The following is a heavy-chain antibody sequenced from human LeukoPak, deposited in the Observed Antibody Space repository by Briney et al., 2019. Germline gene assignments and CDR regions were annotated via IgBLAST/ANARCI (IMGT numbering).Heavy chain of an antibody. CDR3: AGLVGRYSSGLYYYYFDY. CDR1: GFTFSNYG. CDR2: ISGSGGAT. V-gene: IGHV3-23*01. Sequence: GGSLRLSCAASGFTFSNYGMHWVRRAPEKGLEWISAISGSGGATHYADSVKGRFTISRDNFNNALYLQLNSLGVEDTAVYYCAGLVGRYSSGLYYYYFDYWGQGTLVTVSS. D-gene: IGHD3-22*01. J-gene: IGHJ4*02.